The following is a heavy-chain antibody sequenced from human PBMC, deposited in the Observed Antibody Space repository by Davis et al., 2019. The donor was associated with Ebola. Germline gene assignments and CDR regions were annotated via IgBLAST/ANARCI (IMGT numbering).Heavy chain of an antibody. CDR3: ARVPRYCSSTRCYWGWFDP. CDR1: GGSIGNYY. J-gene: IGHJ5*02. CDR2: IYDSGST. Sequence: SETLSLTCTVSGGSIGNYYWTWIRQPPEKGLEWIGYIYDSGSTNYNPSLKSRVTISVHTSKNQFSLKLSSVTTADTAVYYCARVPRYCSSTRCYWGWFDPWGQGTLVTVSS. V-gene: IGHV4-59*01. D-gene: IGHD2-2*01.